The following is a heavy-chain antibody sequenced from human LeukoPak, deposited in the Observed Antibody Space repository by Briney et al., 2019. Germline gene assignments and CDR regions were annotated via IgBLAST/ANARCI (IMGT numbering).Heavy chain of an antibody. D-gene: IGHD3-10*01. Sequence: ASVKVSCKASGYTFTSYYMHWVRQAPGQGLEWMGIINPSGGSTNYAQKFQGRVTMTRDTSTSTVYMELSSLRSEDTAVYYCASERGPDELISSWRQGTLVTVCS. CDR2: INPSGGST. CDR1: GYTFTSYY. V-gene: IGHV1-46*01. J-gene: IGHJ4*02. CDR3: ASERGPDELISS.